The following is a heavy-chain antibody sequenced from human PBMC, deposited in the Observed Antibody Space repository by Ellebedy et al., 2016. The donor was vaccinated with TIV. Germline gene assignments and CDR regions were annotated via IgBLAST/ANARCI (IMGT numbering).Heavy chain of an antibody. Sequence: GESLKISXKGSGYSFPNYWIGWVRQMPGKGLEYMGITYPGDSNIRYSPSFQGQVTISADKSISTAYLQWSSLKASDTAMYYCARHGNLGGSLDLDYWGQGTLVTVSS. CDR1: GYSFPNYW. V-gene: IGHV5-51*01. CDR2: TYPGDSNI. CDR3: ARHGNLGGSLDLDY. D-gene: IGHD1-26*01. J-gene: IGHJ4*02.